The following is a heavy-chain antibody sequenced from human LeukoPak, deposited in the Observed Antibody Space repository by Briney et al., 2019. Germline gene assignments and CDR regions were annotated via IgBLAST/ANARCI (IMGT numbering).Heavy chain of an antibody. D-gene: IGHD5-24*01. CDR3: AREGRWLQWGAFDI. CDR2: IYSGGST. Sequence: GGSLRLSCAASGFTVSSNYMSWVRQAPGKGLEWVSVIYSGGSTYYADSVKGRFTISRDNSKNTLHLQMNSLRAEDTAVYYCAREGRWLQWGAFDIWGQGTMVTVSS. V-gene: IGHV3-53*01. J-gene: IGHJ3*02. CDR1: GFTVSSNY.